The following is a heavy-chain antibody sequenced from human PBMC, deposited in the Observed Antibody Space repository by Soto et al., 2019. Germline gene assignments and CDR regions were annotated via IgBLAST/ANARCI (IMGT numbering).Heavy chain of an antibody. J-gene: IGHJ4*02. D-gene: IGHD3-22*01. CDR1: GYTLTELS. V-gene: IGHV1-24*01. CDR2: FDPEDGET. Sequence: ASVKVSCKASGYTLTELSMHWVRQAPGKGLEWMGGFDPEDGETIYAQKFQGRVTMTEDTSTDTAYMELSSLRSEDTAVYYCATNRYYYDSSGYRQWGQGTLVTVSS. CDR3: ATNRYYYDSSGYRQ.